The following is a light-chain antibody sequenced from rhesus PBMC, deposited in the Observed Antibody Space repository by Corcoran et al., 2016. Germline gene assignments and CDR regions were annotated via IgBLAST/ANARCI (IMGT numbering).Light chain of an antibody. Sequence: DVQMTQSPSSLSASVGDRVTITCRASQGISSWLAWYQQKPGKAPKRLIYRASSLQRGVPSRFSGSGFGTDFTLTISSLQSEDFATYFCKKYKNVPYSFGQGTKVEI. V-gene: IGKV1-21*01. J-gene: IGKJ2*01. CDR2: RAS. CDR1: QGISSW. CDR3: KKYKNVPYS.